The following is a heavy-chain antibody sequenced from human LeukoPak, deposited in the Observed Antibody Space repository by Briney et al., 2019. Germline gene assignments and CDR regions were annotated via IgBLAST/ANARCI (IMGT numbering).Heavy chain of an antibody. CDR3: ASTSSSSSYGYYYYYMDV. V-gene: IGHV4-39*07. CDR1: GGSISSSSYY. J-gene: IGHJ6*03. Sequence: SETLSLTCTVSGGSISSSSYYWGWIRQPPGKGLEWIGSIYYSGSTYYNPSLKSRVTVSVDTSKNQFSLKLSSVTAADTAVYYCASTSSSSSYGYYYYYMDVWGKGTTVTVSS. CDR2: IYYSGST. D-gene: IGHD6-13*01.